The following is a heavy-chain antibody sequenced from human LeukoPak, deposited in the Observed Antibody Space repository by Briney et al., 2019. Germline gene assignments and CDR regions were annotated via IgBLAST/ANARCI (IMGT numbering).Heavy chain of an antibody. CDR1: GGSISSYY. CDR3: ARQGYSYGYLLDY. J-gene: IGHJ4*02. Sequence: SETLSLTCTVSGGSISSYYWSWIRQPPGKGLEWIGSIYDSGSTYYNPSLKSRVTISVDTSKNQFSLKLSSVTAADTAVYYCARQGYSYGYLLDYWGQGTLVTVSS. CDR2: IYDSGST. V-gene: IGHV4-59*05. D-gene: IGHD5-18*01.